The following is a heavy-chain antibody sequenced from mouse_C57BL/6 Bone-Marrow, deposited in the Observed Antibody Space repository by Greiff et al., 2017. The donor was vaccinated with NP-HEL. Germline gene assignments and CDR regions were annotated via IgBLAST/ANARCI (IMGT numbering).Heavy chain of an antibody. J-gene: IGHJ3*01. V-gene: IGHV6-3*01. CDR2: IRLKSDNYAT. D-gene: IGHD2-2*01. Sequence: EVKLQESGGGLVQPGGSMKLSCVASGFTFSNYWMNWVRQSPEKGLEWVAQIRLKSDNYATHYAESVKVRFTISRDDSKSSVYLQMNNLRAEDTGIYYCTAGSFAYWGQGTLVTVSA. CDR3: TAGSFAY. CDR1: GFTFSNYW.